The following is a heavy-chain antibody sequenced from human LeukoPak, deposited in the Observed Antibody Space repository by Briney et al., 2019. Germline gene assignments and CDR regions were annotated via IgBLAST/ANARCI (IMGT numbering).Heavy chain of an antibody. D-gene: IGHD6-6*01. CDR1: GFTCSDYY. V-gene: IGHV4-30-2*01. Sequence: LRLSCAASGFTCSDYYKSWIRQAPGKGLEWIGYIYHSGSTYYNPSLKSRVTISVDRSKNQFSLKLSSVTAADTAVYYCARARSGAARGEFDYWGQGTLVTVSS. CDR2: IYHSGST. J-gene: IGHJ4*02. CDR3: ARARSGAARGEFDY.